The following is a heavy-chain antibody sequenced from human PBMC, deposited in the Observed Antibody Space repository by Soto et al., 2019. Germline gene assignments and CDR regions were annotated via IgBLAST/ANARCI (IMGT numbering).Heavy chain of an antibody. Sequence: KPSETLSLTCTVSGGSISSYYWSWIRQPPGKGLEWIGYIYYSGSTNYNPSLKSRVTISVDTSKNQFSLKLSSVTATDTAVYYCARDRRVTDSSSWYFYNWFDPWGQGTLVTVSS. D-gene: IGHD6-13*01. CDR1: GGSISSYY. V-gene: IGHV4-59*01. CDR2: IYYSGST. CDR3: ARDRRVTDSSSWYFYNWFDP. J-gene: IGHJ5*02.